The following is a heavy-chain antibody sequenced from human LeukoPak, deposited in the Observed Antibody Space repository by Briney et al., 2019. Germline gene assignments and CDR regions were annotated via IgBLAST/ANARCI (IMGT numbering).Heavy chain of an antibody. V-gene: IGHV3-74*01. Sequence: PGGSLRLSCAASGFTFSSYWMHWVRQAPGKGLVWVSRISGDESSTSYADSVKGRFTISRGNAKNTLFLQMNSLRAEDTAVYYCAGGSTLDRGLVYYWGQGTLVTVSS. J-gene: IGHJ4*02. CDR2: ISGDESST. CDR3: AGGSTLDRGLVYY. D-gene: IGHD3-10*01. CDR1: GFTFSSYW.